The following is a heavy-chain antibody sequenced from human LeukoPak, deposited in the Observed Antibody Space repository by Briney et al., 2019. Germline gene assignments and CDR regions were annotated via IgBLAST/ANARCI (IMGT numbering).Heavy chain of an antibody. V-gene: IGHV3-30-3*01. D-gene: IGHD4-11*01. CDR2: ISYDGSNK. CDR1: GFTFSSYA. Sequence: GRSLRLSCAASGFTFSSYAMHWVRQAPGEGLEWVAVISYDGSNKYYADSVKGRFTISRDNSKNTLYLQMNSLRAEDTAVYYCARDLTVTTLYYFDYWGQGTLVTVSS. CDR3: ARDLTVTTLYYFDY. J-gene: IGHJ4*02.